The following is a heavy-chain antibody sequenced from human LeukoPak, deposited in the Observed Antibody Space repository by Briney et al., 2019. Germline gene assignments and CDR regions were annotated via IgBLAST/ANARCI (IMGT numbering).Heavy chain of an antibody. CDR1: GFTFSDYS. J-gene: IGHJ2*01. CDR3: AKDADTATIIYWYFDL. CDR2: ISDDGSNT. D-gene: IGHD5-18*01. Sequence: GGSLRLSCAASGFTFSDYSMNWVRQAPGKGLEWVAVISDDGSNTFYADSVKGRFTISRDNSKNTLYLQLNSLRPEDTAVYYCAKDADTATIIYWYFDLWGRGTLVTVSS. V-gene: IGHV3-30*18.